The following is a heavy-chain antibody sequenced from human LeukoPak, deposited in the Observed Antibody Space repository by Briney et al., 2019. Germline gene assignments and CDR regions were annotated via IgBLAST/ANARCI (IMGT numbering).Heavy chain of an antibody. CDR3: ARGHDYGDY. Sequence: ASVKVSCKASGYIFASYAFSWVRQAPGQGLEWMGWVNNYNGNTDYARNLQGRVTMTTDTSTSTAYMELRSLRSDDTAVYYCARGHDYGDYWGQGTLVTVSS. V-gene: IGHV1-18*01. CDR1: GYIFASYA. CDR2: VNNYNGNT. J-gene: IGHJ4*02.